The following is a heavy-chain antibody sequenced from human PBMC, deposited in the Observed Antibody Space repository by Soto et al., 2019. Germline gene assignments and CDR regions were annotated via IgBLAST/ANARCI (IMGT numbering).Heavy chain of an antibody. Sequence: SETLSLTCTVSGGSISSSSYYWGWIRQPPGKGLEWIGSIYYSGSTYYNPSLKSRVTISVDTSKNQSSLKLSSVTAADTAVYYCARPIVATTNWFDPWGQGTLVTVSS. CDR3: ARPIVATTNWFDP. J-gene: IGHJ5*02. CDR1: GGSISSSSYY. CDR2: IYYSGST. V-gene: IGHV4-39*01. D-gene: IGHD5-12*01.